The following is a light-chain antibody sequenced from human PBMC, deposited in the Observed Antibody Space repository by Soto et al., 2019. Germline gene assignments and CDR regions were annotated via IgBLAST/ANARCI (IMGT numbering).Light chain of an antibody. Sequence: QSVLTQPASVSGSPGQSITISCTGTSNDVGTYNLVSWYQQRPGKGPTLVIFDNDQRPSGVSFRFSGSKSGNTASLTLSGLQAEDEADYYCCSYAGSSTYVFGTGTKLTVL. CDR1: SNDVGTYNL. J-gene: IGLJ1*01. CDR3: CSYAGSSTYV. CDR2: DND. V-gene: IGLV2-23*01.